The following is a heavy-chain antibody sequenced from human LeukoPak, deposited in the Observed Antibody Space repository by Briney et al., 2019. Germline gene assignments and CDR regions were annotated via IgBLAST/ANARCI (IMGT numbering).Heavy chain of an antibody. CDR2: ITGSGGST. Sequence: GGFLRLSCAASGFIFSSYSMSWVRQAPGKGLEWVSVITGSGGSTYYADSVKGRFTISRDNSKNTLYLQMNSLRAEDTAVYYCARERRAGIFDYWGQGTLVTVSS. CDR3: ARERRAGIFDY. V-gene: IGHV3-23*01. D-gene: IGHD6-19*01. CDR1: GFIFSSYS. J-gene: IGHJ4*02.